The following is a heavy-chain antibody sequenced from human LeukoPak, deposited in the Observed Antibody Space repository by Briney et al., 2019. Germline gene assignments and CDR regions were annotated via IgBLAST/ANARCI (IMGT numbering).Heavy chain of an antibody. Sequence: GGSLRLSCAASGFTFSTYWMHWVRQAPGKGLVWVSRINPDGSSTNYADSVKGRFTISRDNAKNSLYLQMNSLRAEDTAVYYCASQQSFHYYYMDVWGKGTTVTVSS. J-gene: IGHJ6*03. CDR1: GFTFSTYW. D-gene: IGHD2/OR15-2a*01. CDR3: ASQQSFHYYYMDV. V-gene: IGHV3-74*01. CDR2: INPDGSST.